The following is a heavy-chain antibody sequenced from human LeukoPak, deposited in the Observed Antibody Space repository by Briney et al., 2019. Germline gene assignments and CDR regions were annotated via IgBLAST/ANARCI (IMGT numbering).Heavy chain of an antibody. CDR3: ARSSSWHPQGFDP. CDR1: GYTFTSYD. D-gene: IGHD6-13*01. Sequence: ASVKVSCKASGYTFTSYDINWVRQATGQGLEWMGWMNPNSGNTGYAQKFQGRVTITRNTSISTAYMELSSLRSEDTAVYYCARSSSWHPQGFDPWGQGTLVTVSS. V-gene: IGHV1-8*03. J-gene: IGHJ5*02. CDR2: MNPNSGNT.